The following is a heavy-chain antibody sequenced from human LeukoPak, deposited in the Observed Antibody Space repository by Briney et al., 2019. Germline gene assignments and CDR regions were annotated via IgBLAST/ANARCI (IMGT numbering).Heavy chain of an antibody. J-gene: IGHJ4*02. CDR1: GGSITSGSFY. CDR2: IYYSGST. V-gene: IGHV4-39*07. Sequence: SETLSLTCTVSGGSITSGSFYWGWIRQPPGKGLEWIGSIYYSGSTYYNPSLKSRLTMSLDTSKNQFSLKLSSVTAADTAIYYCARDKTFEVVNFFDSWGREPWSPSPQ. CDR3: ARDKTFEVVNFFDS. D-gene: IGHD3-3*01.